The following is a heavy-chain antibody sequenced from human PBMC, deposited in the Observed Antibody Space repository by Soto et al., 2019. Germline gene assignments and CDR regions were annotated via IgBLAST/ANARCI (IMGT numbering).Heavy chain of an antibody. D-gene: IGHD3-16*01. Sequence: XVSLRLSCAGSGSNFNNFAMHWVRQAPGTGLEYVSSISDTGGSTFHADSVKGRFIISRDNSKGTLFLQMSSLRVEDTAVYYCVKGSRGESYYYYNGVDVWGQGTTVTVSS. V-gene: IGHV3-64D*06. CDR3: VKGSRGESYYYYNGVDV. J-gene: IGHJ6*02. CDR2: ISDTGGST. CDR1: GSNFNNFA.